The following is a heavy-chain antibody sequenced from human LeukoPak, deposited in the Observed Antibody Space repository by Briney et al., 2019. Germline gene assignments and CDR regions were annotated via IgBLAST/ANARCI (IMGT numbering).Heavy chain of an antibody. V-gene: IGHV3-73*01. J-gene: IGHJ6*03. Sequence: PGGSLRLSCAASGFTFSGSAMHWVRQASGKGLEWVGRIRSKANSYATAYAASVKGRFTISRDDSKNTAYLQMNSVKTEDTAVYYCTASSSSFYGSWYYYYMDVWGKGTTVTVSS. D-gene: IGHD6-6*01. CDR3: TASSSSFYGSWYYYYMDV. CDR1: GFTFSGSA. CDR2: IRSKANSYAT.